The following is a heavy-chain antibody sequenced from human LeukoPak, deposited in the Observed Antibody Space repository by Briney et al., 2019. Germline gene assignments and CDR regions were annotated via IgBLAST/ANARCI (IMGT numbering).Heavy chain of an antibody. CDR1: GVSISSGGYY. CDR3: AREDGAVAGSGPIDY. J-gene: IGHJ4*02. CDR2: IYYSGST. D-gene: IGHD6-19*01. V-gene: IGHV4-31*03. Sequence: SETLSLTCTVSGVSISSGGYYWSWIRQHPGKGLEWIGYIYYSGSTYYNPSLKSRVTISVDTSKNQFSLKLSSVTAADAAVYYCAREDGAVAGSGPIDYWGQGTLVTVSS.